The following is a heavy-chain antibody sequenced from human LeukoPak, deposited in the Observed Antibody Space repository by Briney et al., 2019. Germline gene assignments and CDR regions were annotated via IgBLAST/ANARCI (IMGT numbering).Heavy chain of an antibody. CDR3: ARQSDSSGYYYLGAFDF. J-gene: IGHJ3*01. V-gene: IGHV4-4*07. CDR2: IYTSGNT. Sequence: SETLSLTCTVSGGSISGYYWSWIRQPAGKGLEWIGRIYTSGNTNYNPSLKSRLTMSVDTSKNQFSLKLSSVTAADTAVYHCARQSDSSGYYYLGAFDFWGQGTMVTVSS. CDR1: GGSISGYY. D-gene: IGHD3-22*01.